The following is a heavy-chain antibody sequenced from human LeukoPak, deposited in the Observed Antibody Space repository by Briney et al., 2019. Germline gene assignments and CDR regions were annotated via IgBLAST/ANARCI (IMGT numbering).Heavy chain of an antibody. CDR1: GGTFSSYA. Sequence: ASVKVSCKASGGTFSSYAISWVRQAPGQGLEWMGGIIPIFGTANYAQKFQGRVTITADESTSTAYMELSSLRSEDTAVYYCARGEPYSNYVPDYWGQGTLVTVSS. J-gene: IGHJ4*02. V-gene: IGHV1-69*13. CDR3: ARGEPYSNYVPDY. CDR2: IIPIFGTA. D-gene: IGHD4-11*01.